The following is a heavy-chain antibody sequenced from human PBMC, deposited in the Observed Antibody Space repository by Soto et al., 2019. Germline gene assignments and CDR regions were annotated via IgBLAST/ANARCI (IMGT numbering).Heavy chain of an antibody. CDR3: AKDSAPYSDYVGYFDY. CDR2: ISGSGIST. D-gene: IGHD4-17*01. CDR1: GFTFNSYA. Sequence: GSLRLSCAASGFTFNSYAMSWVRQAPGKGLEWVSAISGSGISTYYADSVKGRFTISRDNSKNTLYLQMNSLRAEDTALYYCAKDSAPYSDYVGYFDYWGQGSLVTVSS. J-gene: IGHJ4*02. V-gene: IGHV3-23*01.